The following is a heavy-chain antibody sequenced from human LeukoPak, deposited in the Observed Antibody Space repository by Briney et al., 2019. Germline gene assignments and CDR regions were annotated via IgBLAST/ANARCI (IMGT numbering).Heavy chain of an antibody. D-gene: IGHD3-22*01. CDR1: GGTFSSYA. Sequence: SVKVSCKASGGTFSSYAISWVRQAPGQGLEWMGRIIPIFGIANYAQKFQGRVTITADKSTSTAYMELSSLRSEDTAVYYCARGADSSGNPFDYWGQGTLVTVSS. V-gene: IGHV1-69*04. J-gene: IGHJ4*02. CDR3: ARGADSSGNPFDY. CDR2: IIPIFGIA.